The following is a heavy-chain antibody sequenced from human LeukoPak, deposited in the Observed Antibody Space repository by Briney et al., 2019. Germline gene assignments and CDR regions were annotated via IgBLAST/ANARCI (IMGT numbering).Heavy chain of an antibody. V-gene: IGHV1-2*02. D-gene: IGHD3-9*01. CDR2: INPNSGGT. Sequence: GASVKVSCKASGYTFTGYYMHWVRQAPGQGLESMGWINPNSGGTNYAQKFQGRVTMTRDTSISTAYMELSRLRSDDTAVYYCARDRSELRYFDWLYDAFDIWGQGTMVTVSS. CDR1: GYTFTGYY. J-gene: IGHJ3*02. CDR3: ARDRSELRYFDWLYDAFDI.